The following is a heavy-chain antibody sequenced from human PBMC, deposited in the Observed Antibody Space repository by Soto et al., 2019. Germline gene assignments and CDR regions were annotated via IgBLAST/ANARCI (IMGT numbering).Heavy chain of an antibody. V-gene: IGHV5-51*01. CDR1: GYTFSKYW. CDR2: IYPGDSDA. J-gene: IGHJ4*02. CDR3: ARQGGEYNTMSDY. Sequence: PGESLKISCKGSGYTFSKYWIGWVRQTPGKGLELMGMIYPGDSDARYSPSFEGQVTFSVDKSINTAYLQWNSLKALDTAMYYCARQGGEYNTMSDYWGQGTLVTVSS. D-gene: IGHD3-10*01.